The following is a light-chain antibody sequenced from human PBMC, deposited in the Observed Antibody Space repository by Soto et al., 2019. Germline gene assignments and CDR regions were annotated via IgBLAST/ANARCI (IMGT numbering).Light chain of an antibody. V-gene: IGKV3-11*01. CDR3: QQRSNWPPIT. CDR1: QGVRSN. CDR2: DAS. Sequence: EIVMTQSPATLSVSPGERATFSCRPSQGVRSNLAWYQQKPGQAPRLLIYDASNRATGIPARFSDSGSGTDFTLTISSLEPEDFAVYYCQQRSNWPPITFGQGTRLENK. J-gene: IGKJ5*01.